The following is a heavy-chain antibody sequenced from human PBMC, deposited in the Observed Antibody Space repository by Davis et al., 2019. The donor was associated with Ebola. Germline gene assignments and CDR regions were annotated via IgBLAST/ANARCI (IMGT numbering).Heavy chain of an antibody. Sequence: GESLKISCAASGFTFSSYSMNWVRQAPGKGLEWVSSISSSSSYIYYADSVKGRFTISRDNAKNSLYLQMNSLRAEDTAVYYCARGQTFPYNWNYGTGVYYYYYMDVWGKGTTVTVSS. V-gene: IGHV3-21*04. D-gene: IGHD1-7*01. CDR1: GFTFSSYS. J-gene: IGHJ6*03. CDR3: ARGQTFPYNWNYGTGVYYYYYMDV. CDR2: ISSSSSYI.